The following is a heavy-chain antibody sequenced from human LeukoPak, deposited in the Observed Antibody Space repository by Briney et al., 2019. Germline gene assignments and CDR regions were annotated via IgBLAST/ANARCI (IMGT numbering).Heavy chain of an antibody. CDR2: ISSIGSTI. Sequence: GGSLRLSCAASGFTFSSYEMNWVRQAPGKGLEWVSYISSIGSTIYYADSVKGRFTISRDNANNSLYLQMNSLRAEDTAVYYCAREMYSSGWYGSDYWGQGTLVTVSS. D-gene: IGHD6-19*01. V-gene: IGHV3-48*03. J-gene: IGHJ4*02. CDR1: GFTFSSYE. CDR3: AREMYSSGWYGSDY.